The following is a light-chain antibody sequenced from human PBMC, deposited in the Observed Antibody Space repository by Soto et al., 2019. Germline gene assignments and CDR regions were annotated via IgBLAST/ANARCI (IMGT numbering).Light chain of an antibody. Sequence: QSALTQPASVSGSPGQSITISCTGTSSDVGSYNLVSWYQQHPGKAPKLMIYEGSKRPPGVSNRFSGSKSGNTASLTISGLQTEDEADYYCCSYAGSSAAWVFGGGTKVTVL. V-gene: IGLV2-23*01. CDR3: CSYAGSSAAWV. CDR1: SSDVGSYNL. CDR2: EGS. J-gene: IGLJ3*02.